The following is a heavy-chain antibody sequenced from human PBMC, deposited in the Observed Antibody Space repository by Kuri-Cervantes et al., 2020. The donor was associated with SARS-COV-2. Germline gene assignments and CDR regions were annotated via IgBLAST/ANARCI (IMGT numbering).Heavy chain of an antibody. J-gene: IGHJ4*02. V-gene: IGHV1-69*05. CDR1: GGIFSSYA. D-gene: IGHD3-3*01. CDR3: ARDVGLEDEAIFGVVIWGPIDY. CDR2: IIPIFGTA. Sequence: SVKVSCKASGGIFSSYAISWVRQAPGQGLEWMGGIIPIFGTASYAQKFQGRVTMTRDTSTSTVYMELSSLRSEDTAVYYCARDVGLEDEAIFGVVIWGPIDYWGQGTLVTVSS.